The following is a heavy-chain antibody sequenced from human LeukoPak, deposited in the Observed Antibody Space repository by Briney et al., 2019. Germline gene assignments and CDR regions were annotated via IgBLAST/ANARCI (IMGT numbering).Heavy chain of an antibody. CDR2: INSDGSST. J-gene: IGHJ4*02. Sequence: PGGSLRLSCAASGFTFSSYWMHWVRQAPGKGLVWVSRINSDGSSTSYADSVKGRLTISRDNAKNTLYLQMNSLRAEDTAVYYCARIPDSGGWYSGDYWGQGTLVTVSS. CDR1: GFTFSSYW. D-gene: IGHD6-19*01. CDR3: ARIPDSGGWYSGDY. V-gene: IGHV3-74*01.